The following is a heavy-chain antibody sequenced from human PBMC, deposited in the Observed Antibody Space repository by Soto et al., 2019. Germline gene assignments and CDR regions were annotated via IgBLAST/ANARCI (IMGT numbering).Heavy chain of an antibody. V-gene: IGHV4-31*08. CDR2: IFFSGNT. J-gene: IGHJ4*02. CDR1: GGSISSDDCY. D-gene: IGHD3-10*01. Sequence: QVQLQESGPGLVEPSQTLSLTCSVSGGSISSDDCYWSWIRKHPGKGLEWIGNIFFSGNTYYNPSLKSRVSISVDTSKNQLSLRLTSVTAADTAVYYSASLRGSWTNFFFDHWGQGSLVTVSS. CDR3: ASLRGSWTNFFFDH.